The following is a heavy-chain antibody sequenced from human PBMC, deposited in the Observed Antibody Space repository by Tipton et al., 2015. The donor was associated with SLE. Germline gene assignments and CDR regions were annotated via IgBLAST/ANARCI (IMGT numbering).Heavy chain of an antibody. Sequence: TLSLTCTVSGGSISSGSYYWSWIRQPAGKGLEWIGYIYTSGSTNYNPSLKSRVTISVDRSKNQFSLKLSSVTAADTAVYYCARATEKLAARKAFDIWGQGTMVTVSS. CDR1: GGSISSGSYY. CDR2: IYTSGST. D-gene: IGHD6-6*01. J-gene: IGHJ3*02. V-gene: IGHV4-61*09. CDR3: ARATEKLAARKAFDI.